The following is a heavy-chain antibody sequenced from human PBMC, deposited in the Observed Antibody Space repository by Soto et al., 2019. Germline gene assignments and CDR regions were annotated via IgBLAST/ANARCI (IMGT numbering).Heavy chain of an antibody. CDR3: AIEYSSADRDCCSGAAF. CDR1: YW. Sequence: YWGSCMRQKTRKGLEWMGMIDPSDSYTNYSPSFQGHVTISADKSISTAFLQWSSLKASDTAMYYCAIEYSSADRDCCSGAAFWGQGTTVTVTS. J-gene: IGHJ3*01. CDR2: IDPSDSYT. V-gene: IGHV5-10-1*01. D-gene: IGHD6-6*01.